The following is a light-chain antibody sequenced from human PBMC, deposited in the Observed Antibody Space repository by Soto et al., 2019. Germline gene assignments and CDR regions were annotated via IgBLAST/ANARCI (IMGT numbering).Light chain of an antibody. CDR2: DAS. CDR3: QQGTKWPPWT. Sequence: EIVLTQSPATLSLSPGERATLSCRASQSVSTYLAWYQQKPGQAPRLLIYDASNRATGIPARFSGSGSGTDFTLTISSLAPEDFGVYYCQQGTKWPPWTFGQGTKVDIK. V-gene: IGKV3-11*01. CDR1: QSVSTY. J-gene: IGKJ1*01.